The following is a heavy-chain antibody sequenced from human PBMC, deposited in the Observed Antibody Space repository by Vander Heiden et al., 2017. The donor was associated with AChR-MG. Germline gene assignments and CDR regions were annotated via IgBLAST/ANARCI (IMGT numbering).Heavy chain of an antibody. CDR1: GGSFSGYY. D-gene: IGHD3-3*01. V-gene: IGHV4-34*01. Sequence: QVQLQQWGAGLLKPSETLSLTCAVYGGSFSGYYWTWIRQPPGKGLEWIGEINHSGSTDYNLSSLKSRVTISVDTSKNQFSLKMSSVTAADTAVYYCARRSRSRFLGYWGQGTLVTVSS. CDR2: INHSGST. J-gene: IGHJ4*02. CDR3: ARRSRSRFLGY.